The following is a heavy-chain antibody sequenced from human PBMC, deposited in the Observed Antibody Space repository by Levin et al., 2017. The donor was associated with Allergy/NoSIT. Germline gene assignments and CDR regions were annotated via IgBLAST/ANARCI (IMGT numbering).Heavy chain of an antibody. CDR1: GFTFSSYW. V-gene: IGHV3-74*01. J-gene: IGHJ5*02. Sequence: GGSLRLSCAASGFTFSSYWMHWVRQAPGKGLVWVSRINRDGSSTSYADSVKGRFTISRDNAKNTLYLQMNSLRAEDTALYYCARDNSSWYNWFDPWGQGTLVTVSS. CDR2: INRDGSST. CDR3: ARDNSSWYNWFDP. D-gene: IGHD6-13*01.